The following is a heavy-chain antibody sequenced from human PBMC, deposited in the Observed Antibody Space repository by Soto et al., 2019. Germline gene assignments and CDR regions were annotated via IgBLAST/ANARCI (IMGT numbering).Heavy chain of an antibody. V-gene: IGHV4-31*03. Sequence: QVQLQESGPGLVKPSQTLSLTCSVSGGSISSGGYYWSWIRQHPGKGLEWIGYIYYSGSTYYNPSLKSRVTISVDTSKNQFSPKLSSVTAADTAVYYCASGRAGYTAGAYYFDYWGQGTLVTVSS. J-gene: IGHJ4*02. CDR3: ASGRAGYTAGAYYFDY. CDR1: GGSISSGGYY. D-gene: IGHD5-12*01. CDR2: IYYSGST.